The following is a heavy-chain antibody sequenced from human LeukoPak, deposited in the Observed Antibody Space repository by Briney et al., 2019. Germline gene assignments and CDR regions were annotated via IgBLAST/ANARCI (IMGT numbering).Heavy chain of an antibody. CDR3: ARSITMIVGSVGY. V-gene: IGHV3-21*01. CDR1: GFTFSSYS. D-gene: IGHD3-22*01. CDR2: ISSSSSYI. Sequence: GGSLRLSCAASGFTFSSYSMNWVRQAPGKGLEWVSSISSSSSYIYYADSVKGRFTISRDNAKNSLYLQMNSLRAEDTAVYYCARSITMIVGSVGYWGQGTLATVSS. J-gene: IGHJ4*02.